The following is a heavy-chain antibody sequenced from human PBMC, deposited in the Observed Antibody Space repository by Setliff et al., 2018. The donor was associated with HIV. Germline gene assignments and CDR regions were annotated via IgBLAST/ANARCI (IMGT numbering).Heavy chain of an antibody. CDR2: IYWDDDK. V-gene: IGHV2-5*02. D-gene: IGHD2-2*01. J-gene: IGHJ4*02. Sequence: SGPTLVNPTQTLTLTCSFSGFSLSSSGVGVGWIRQPPGKALERLALIYWDDDKRYSPSLKSRLTITKDTSKNQVVLTMTNMDPVDTATYYCAHISRVAYVNIKYYFDYWGQGTLVTVS. CDR1: GFSLSSSGVG. CDR3: AHISRVAYVNIKYYFDY.